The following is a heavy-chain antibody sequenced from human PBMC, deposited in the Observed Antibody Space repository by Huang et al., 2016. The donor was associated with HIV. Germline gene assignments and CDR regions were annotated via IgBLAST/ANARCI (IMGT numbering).Heavy chain of an antibody. Sequence: EVQLLESGGGLVQPGGSLRLSCTASGSTFSSYAMSWVRQGPGKGLEWVSAISGSGGSTDYADSVKGRFTISRDNSKNTLYLQMNSLRAEDTAVYYCAKDLEQQLVPGWFDPWGQGTLVTVSS. CDR2: ISGSGGST. CDR1: GSTFSSYA. J-gene: IGHJ5*02. D-gene: IGHD6-13*01. V-gene: IGHV3-23*01. CDR3: AKDLEQQLVPGWFDP.